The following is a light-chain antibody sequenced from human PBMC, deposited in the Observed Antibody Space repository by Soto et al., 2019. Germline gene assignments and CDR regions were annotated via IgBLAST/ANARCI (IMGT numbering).Light chain of an antibody. Sequence: QSVLTQPPSVSGAXXXRVXXXCTGSSSNIGAGYDVHWYQQLPGTAPKLLIYGNSNRPSGVPDRFSGSKSGTSASLAITGLQAEDEADYYCQSYDSSLSPVVFGGGTKLTVL. J-gene: IGLJ2*01. V-gene: IGLV1-40*01. CDR1: SSNIGAGYD. CDR2: GNS. CDR3: QSYDSSLSPVV.